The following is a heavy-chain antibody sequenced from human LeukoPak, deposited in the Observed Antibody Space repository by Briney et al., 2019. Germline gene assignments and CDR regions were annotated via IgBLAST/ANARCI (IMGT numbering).Heavy chain of an antibody. V-gene: IGHV1-46*01. CDR1: GYTFTSYY. CDR2: INPSGGST. D-gene: IGHD3-10*01. Sequence: GASVKVSCKASGYTFTSYYMHWVRQAPGQGLEWMGIINPSGGSTSYAQKFQGRVTMTRDTSTSTVYMELSSLRSEDTAVYYCATEIGSGEWDHWGQGTLVTVSS. J-gene: IGHJ4*02. CDR3: ATEIGSGEWDH.